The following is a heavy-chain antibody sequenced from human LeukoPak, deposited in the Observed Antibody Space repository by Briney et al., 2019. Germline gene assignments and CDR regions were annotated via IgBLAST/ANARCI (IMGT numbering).Heavy chain of an antibody. CDR2: IYYSGST. D-gene: IGHD3-22*01. Sequence: SETLSLTCTVSGGSISSYYWSWIRQPPGKGLEWIGYIYYSGSTNYYPSLKRRVTISVDKSKNQSLLQLRSVLTADATVVYCGRAGYYDSSGYTDWGQGTLVTVSS. J-gene: IGHJ4*02. CDR3: GRAGYYDSSGYTD. V-gene: IGHV4-59*01. CDR1: GGSISSYY.